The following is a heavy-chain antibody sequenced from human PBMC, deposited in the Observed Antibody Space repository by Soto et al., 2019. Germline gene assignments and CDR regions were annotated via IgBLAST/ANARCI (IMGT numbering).Heavy chain of an antibody. CDR3: ARDRPEILNPTDHPMFDY. V-gene: IGHV3-74*01. CDR1: GFTFSSHW. CDR2: IKSDGSST. D-gene: IGHD6-6*01. Sequence: EVQLVESGGDLVQPGGSLRLSCAASGFTFSSHWMHWVRQVPGKGLVWVSRIKSDGSSTAYADSVKGRFTISRDNAKNTLYLQMKSLRVEDTAIYYCARDRPEILNPTDHPMFDYWGQGTLVTVSS. J-gene: IGHJ4*02.